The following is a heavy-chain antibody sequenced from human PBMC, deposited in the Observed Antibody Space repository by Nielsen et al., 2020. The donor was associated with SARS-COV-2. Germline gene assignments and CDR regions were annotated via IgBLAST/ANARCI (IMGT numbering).Heavy chain of an antibody. CDR1: GFTFNDYG. CDR3: TTGGITMVRGVMQY. V-gene: IGHV3-15*01. J-gene: IGHJ1*01. CDR2: IKSKVDGGTT. Sequence: GGSLRLSCAASGFTFNDYGMHWVRQAPGKGLEWVGRIKSKVDGGTTDYAGPVKGRFTISRDDSKNTLYLQMNSLKTEDTAVYYCTTGGITMVRGVMQYWGQGTLVTVSP. D-gene: IGHD3-10*01.